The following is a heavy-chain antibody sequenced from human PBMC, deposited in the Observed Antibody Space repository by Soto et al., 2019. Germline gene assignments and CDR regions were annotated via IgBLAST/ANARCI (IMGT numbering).Heavy chain of an antibody. J-gene: IGHJ4*02. Sequence: SETLSLTCTVSGGSISSYYWSWIRQPPGKGLEWIGYIYYSGSTNYNPSLKSRVTISVDTSKSQFSLKLSSVTAADTAVYYCARLLGYCTNGVCYKAFDYWGQGTLVTVSS. CDR1: GGSISSYY. V-gene: IGHV4-59*08. D-gene: IGHD2-8*01. CDR3: ARLLGYCTNGVCYKAFDY. CDR2: IYYSGST.